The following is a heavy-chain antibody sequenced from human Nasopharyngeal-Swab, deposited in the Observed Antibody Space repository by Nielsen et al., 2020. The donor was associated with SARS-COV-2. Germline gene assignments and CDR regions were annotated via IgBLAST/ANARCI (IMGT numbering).Heavy chain of an antibody. CDR2: ISYDGSNK. D-gene: IGHD1-26*01. CDR1: GFTFSSYG. J-gene: IGHJ4*02. CDR3: AKDQGGSYLY. V-gene: IGHV3-30*18. Sequence: GESLKISCAASGFTFSSYGMHWVRQAPGKGLEWVAVISYDGSNKYYADSVKGRFTISRDNSKNTLYLQMNSLRAEDTAVYYCAKDQGGSYLYWGQGTLVTVSS.